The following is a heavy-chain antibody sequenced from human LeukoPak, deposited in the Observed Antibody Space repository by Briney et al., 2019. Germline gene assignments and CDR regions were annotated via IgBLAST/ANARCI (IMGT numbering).Heavy chain of an antibody. CDR3: ATAGISYYDSSGYCVPFDY. CDR2: IIPILGIA. Sequence: ASVKVSCKASGGTFSSYAISWVRQAPGQGLEWMGRIIPILGIANYAQKFQGRVTITADKSTSTAYMELSSLRSEDTAVYYCATAGISYYDSSGYCVPFDYWGQGTLVTVSS. CDR1: GGTFSSYA. J-gene: IGHJ4*02. V-gene: IGHV1-69*04. D-gene: IGHD3-22*01.